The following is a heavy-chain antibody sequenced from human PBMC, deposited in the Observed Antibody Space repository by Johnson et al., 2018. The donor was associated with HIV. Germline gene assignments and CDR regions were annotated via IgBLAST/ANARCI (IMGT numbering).Heavy chain of an antibody. J-gene: IGHJ3*02. D-gene: IGHD4-23*01. Sequence: QVQLVESGGGVVRPGGSLRLSCAASGFTFSNFAMHWVRQAPGKGLEWVTFTSFDESNKYYADSVKGRFIISRDNSKNTLYLQMNSLRAEDTAVYYCAKSPGKDHGGNSGGIDIWGQGTMVTVSA. V-gene: IGHV3-30*14. CDR2: TSFDESNK. CDR3: AKSPGKDHGGNSGGIDI. CDR1: GFTFSNFA.